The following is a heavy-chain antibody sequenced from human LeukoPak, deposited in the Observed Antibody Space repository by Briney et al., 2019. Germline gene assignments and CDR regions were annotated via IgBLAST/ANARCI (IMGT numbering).Heavy chain of an antibody. CDR3: APLRYCGGDCSFFDY. V-gene: IGHV3-66*02. CDR1: GFTVSSNY. D-gene: IGHD2-21*01. Sequence: GGSLRLSCAASGFTVSSNYMSWVRQAPGKGLEWVSVIYSGGTTYYAHFVKGRFTISRDNSKNTLYLQMNSLRPEDTAVYYCAPLRYCGGDCSFFDYWGQGTLVTVSS. J-gene: IGHJ4*02. CDR2: IYSGGTT.